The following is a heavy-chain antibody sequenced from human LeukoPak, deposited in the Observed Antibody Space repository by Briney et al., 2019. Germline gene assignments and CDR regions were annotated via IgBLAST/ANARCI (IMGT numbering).Heavy chain of an antibody. CDR2: ISYDGSNK. V-gene: IGHV3-30-3*01. CDR1: GFTFSSYA. J-gene: IGHJ4*02. D-gene: IGHD2-2*01. CDR3: AREYCSSTSCYPMAHY. Sequence: GGSLRLSCAASGFTFSSYAMHWVRQAPGKGLEWVAVISYDGSNKYYADSVKGRFTISRDNSKNTLYLQMNSLRAEDTAVHYCAREYCSSTSCYPMAHYWGQGTLVTVSS.